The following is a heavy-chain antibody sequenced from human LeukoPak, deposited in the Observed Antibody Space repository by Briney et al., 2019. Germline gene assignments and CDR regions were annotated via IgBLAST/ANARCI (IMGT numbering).Heavy chain of an antibody. J-gene: IGHJ4*02. CDR2: ISSSGSYI. V-gene: IGHV3-21*01. CDR3: ARLAVAGTFQLFDY. CDR1: GFTFSSYS. D-gene: IGHD6-19*01. Sequence: GSLRLSCAASGFTFSSYSMNWVRQAPGKGLEWVSSISSSGSYIYYADSVKGRFTISRDNAKNSLYLQMNSLRAEDTAVYYCARLAVAGTFQLFDYWGQGTLVTVSS.